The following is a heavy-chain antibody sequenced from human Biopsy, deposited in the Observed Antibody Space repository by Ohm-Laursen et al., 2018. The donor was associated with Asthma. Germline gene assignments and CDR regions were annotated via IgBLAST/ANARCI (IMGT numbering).Heavy chain of an antibody. CDR1: GFSLSSSGAN. CDR3: TRHNDY. J-gene: IGHJ4*02. Sequence: TQTLTLTCSFSGFSLSSSGANVNWIRQPPVIALEWLARIDWEEDKFYSTSLMIRLTISKGSSEDQMVLTMTNMGPVDTATYYCTRHNDYWGQGILVTVSS. V-gene: IGHV2-70*04. CDR2: IDWEEDK. D-gene: IGHD1-14*01.